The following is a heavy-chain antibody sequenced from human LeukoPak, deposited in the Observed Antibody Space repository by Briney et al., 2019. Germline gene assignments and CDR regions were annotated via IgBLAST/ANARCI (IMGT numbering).Heavy chain of an antibody. J-gene: IGHJ4*02. D-gene: IGHD3/OR15-3a*01. V-gene: IGHV1-18*04. CDR3: ARIAEHHLDRHFDF. CDR2: VSAYNGDT. CDR1: GFTFNSYG. Sequence: ASVKVSCKASGFTFNSYGFSWVRQAPGQGLEWMGWVSAYNGDTKYAQRVQGRVIMTTETSTSTVYMELRSLRSDDTAVYYCARIAEHHLDRHFDFWGQGTQVTVSS.